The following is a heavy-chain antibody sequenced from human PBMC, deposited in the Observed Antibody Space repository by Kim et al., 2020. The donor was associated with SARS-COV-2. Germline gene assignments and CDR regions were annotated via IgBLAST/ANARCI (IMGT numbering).Heavy chain of an antibody. CDR3: ARSAAILYSGSNPEYFQH. Sequence: SETLSLTCTVSGGSISSYYWSWIRQPAGKGLEWIGRIYTSGSTNYNPSLKSRVTMSVDTSKNQFSLKLSSVTAADTAVYYCARSAAILYSGSNPEYFQHWGQGTLVTVSS. CDR2: IYTSGST. V-gene: IGHV4-4*07. J-gene: IGHJ1*01. D-gene: IGHD1-26*01. CDR1: GGSISSYY.